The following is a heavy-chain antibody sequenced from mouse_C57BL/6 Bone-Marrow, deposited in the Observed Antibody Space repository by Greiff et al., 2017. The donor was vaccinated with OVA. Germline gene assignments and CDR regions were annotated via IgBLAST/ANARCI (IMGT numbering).Heavy chain of an antibody. CDR2: INPGSGGT. CDR3: ARSYYGSSYLFAY. J-gene: IGHJ3*01. Sequence: QVQLKQSGAELVRPGTSVKVSCKASGYAFTNYLIEWVKQRPGQGLEWIGVINPGSGGTNYNEKFKGKATLTADKSSSTAYMQLSSLTSEDSAVYFCARSYYGSSYLFAYWGQGTLVTVSA. D-gene: IGHD1-1*01. V-gene: IGHV1-54*01. CDR1: GYAFTNYL.